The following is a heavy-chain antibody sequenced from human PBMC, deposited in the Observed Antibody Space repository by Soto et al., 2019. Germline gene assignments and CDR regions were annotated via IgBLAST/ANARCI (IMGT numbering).Heavy chain of an antibody. CDR1: GFTFSGFD. CDR2: IGTAGDT. D-gene: IGHD2-15*01. CDR3: ARGQEVGAHFFDS. Sequence: PGGSLRLSCEASGFTFSGFDMHWVRQPTGKGLEWVSTIGTAGDTYYAFSVKGRFTISRDNAKNSLSLQMNSLRAGDTAVYFCARGQEVGAHFFDSWGQGTQVTVSS. V-gene: IGHV3-13*01. J-gene: IGHJ4*02.